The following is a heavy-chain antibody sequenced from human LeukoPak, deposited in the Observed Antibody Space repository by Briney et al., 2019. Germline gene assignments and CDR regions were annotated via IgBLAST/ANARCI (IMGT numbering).Heavy chain of an antibody. J-gene: IGHJ4*02. CDR3: AKAHSGYDLTPDY. CDR1: GFTFSSYA. Sequence: GGSLRLSCAASGFTFSSYAMSWVRQAPGKGLEWVSAISGSGGSTYYADSVKGRFTISRDNSKNTLYLQMNSLRAKDTAVYYCAKAHSGYDLTPDYWGQGTLVTVSS. CDR2: ISGSGGST. D-gene: IGHD5-12*01. V-gene: IGHV3-23*01.